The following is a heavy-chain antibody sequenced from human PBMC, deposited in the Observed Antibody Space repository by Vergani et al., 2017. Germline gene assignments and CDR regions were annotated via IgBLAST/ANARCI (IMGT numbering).Heavy chain of an antibody. CDR1: GFTFSSYA. V-gene: IGHV3-30*04. CDR2: ISYDGSNK. D-gene: IGHD5-24*01. Sequence: QVQLVESGGGVVQPGRSLRLSCAASGFTFSSYAMHWVRQAPGKGLEWVAVISYDGSNKYYADSGKGRFTISRDNSKNTLYLQMNSLRAEDTAVYYCASGRSRLQFDNWGQGTLVTVSS. J-gene: IGHJ4*02. CDR3: ASGRSRLQFDN.